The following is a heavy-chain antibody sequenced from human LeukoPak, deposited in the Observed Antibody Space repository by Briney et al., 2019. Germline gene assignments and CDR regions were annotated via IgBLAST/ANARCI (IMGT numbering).Heavy chain of an antibody. D-gene: IGHD6-19*01. V-gene: IGHV4-34*01. J-gene: IGHJ6*04. CDR1: GGSFSGYY. CDR2: INHSGST. CDR3: ARSRGPYSSGWYGNV. Sequence: SETLSLTCAVYGGSFSGYYWSWIRQPPGKGLEWIGEINHSGSTNYNPSLKSRVTISVDTSKNQFSLKLSSVTAADTAVYYCARSRGPYSSGWYGNVWGKGTTVTVSS.